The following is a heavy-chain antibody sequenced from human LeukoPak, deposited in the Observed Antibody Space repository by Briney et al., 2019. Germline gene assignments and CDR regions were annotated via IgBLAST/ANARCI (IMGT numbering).Heavy chain of an antibody. V-gene: IGHV4-59*08. D-gene: IGHD5-18*01. Sequence: PSETLSLTCTVSGGSISSYYWSWIRLPPGKGLEWIGYIYYSGSTNYNPSLKSRVTISVDTSKNQFSLKLSSVTAADTAVYYCASGKSGYSYGYEVYYYYGMDVWGQGTTVTISS. CDR2: IYYSGST. CDR1: GGSISSYY. J-gene: IGHJ6*02. CDR3: ASGKSGYSYGYEVYYYYGMDV.